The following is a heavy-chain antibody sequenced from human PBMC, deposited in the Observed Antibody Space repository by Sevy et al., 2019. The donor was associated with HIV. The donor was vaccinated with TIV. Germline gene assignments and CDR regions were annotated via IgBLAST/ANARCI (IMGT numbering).Heavy chain of an antibody. J-gene: IGHJ3*02. CDR1: GYSISSTDY. CDR2: MYHTGNT. Sequence: SETLSLTCAVSGYSISSTDYWGWIQQPPGKGLEWIGNMYHTGNTYYNPSLKSRVTMSIDTSMNYFSLRLSAVTAADTAVYYCARTVRGDFDSRATAFDIWGQGTMVTVSS. CDR3: ARTVRGDFDSRATAFDI. V-gene: IGHV4-38-2*01. D-gene: IGHD3-22*01.